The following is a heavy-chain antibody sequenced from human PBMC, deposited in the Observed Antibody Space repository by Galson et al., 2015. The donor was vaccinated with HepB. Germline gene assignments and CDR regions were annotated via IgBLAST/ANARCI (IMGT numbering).Heavy chain of an antibody. Sequence: SLRLSCAASGFTFSSYSMNWVRQAPGKGLEWVSYISSSSSTIYYADSVKGRFTISRDNAKNSLYLQMNSLRAEDTAVYYCAKDNYRYCSSTSCYTAFDYWGQGTLVTVSS. CDR3: AKDNYRYCSSTSCYTAFDY. D-gene: IGHD2-2*02. V-gene: IGHV3-48*04. J-gene: IGHJ4*02. CDR1: GFTFSSYS. CDR2: ISSSSSTI.